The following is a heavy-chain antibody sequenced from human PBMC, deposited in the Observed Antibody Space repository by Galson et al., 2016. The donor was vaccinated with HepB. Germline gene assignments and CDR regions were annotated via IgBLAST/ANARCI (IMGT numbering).Heavy chain of an antibody. CDR2: IYSGGST. D-gene: IGHD2-21*02. CDR3: ATGPSSTAAIRDY. Sequence: CAASGFTVSSNYMTWVRQPPGKGLECVSVIYSGGSTDYADSVKGRFTISRDNSKNTLYLQMNSLRAEDTAVYYCATGPSSTAAIRDYWGQGTLVTVSS. J-gene: IGHJ4*02. V-gene: IGHV3-53*03. CDR1: GFTVSSNY.